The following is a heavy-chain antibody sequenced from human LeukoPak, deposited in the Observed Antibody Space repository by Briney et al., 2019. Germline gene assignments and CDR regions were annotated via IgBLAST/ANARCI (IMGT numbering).Heavy chain of an antibody. D-gene: IGHD3-10*01. CDR2: INHSGST. J-gene: IGHJ6*02. Sequence: SETLSLTCAVYGGSFSGYYRSWIRQPPGKGLEWIGEINHSGSTNYNPSLKSRVTISVDTSKNQFSLKLSSVTAADTAVYYCARDLPSMVRGVIGAYYYYGMDVWGQGTTVTVSS. CDR3: ARDLPSMVRGVIGAYYYYGMDV. CDR1: GGSFSGYY. V-gene: IGHV4-34*01.